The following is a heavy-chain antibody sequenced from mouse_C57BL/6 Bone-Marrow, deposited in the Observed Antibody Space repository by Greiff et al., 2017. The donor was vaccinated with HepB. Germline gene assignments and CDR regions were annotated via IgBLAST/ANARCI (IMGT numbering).Heavy chain of an antibody. J-gene: IGHJ2*01. CDR1: GYTFTSYT. Sequence: VQLQESGAELARPGASVKMSCKASGYTFTSYTMHWVKQRPGQGLEWIGYINPSSGYTKYNQKFKDKATLTADKSSSTAYMQLSSLTSEDSAVYYCARALRWYFDYWGQGTTLTVSS. CDR3: ARALRWYFDY. D-gene: IGHD1-1*01. V-gene: IGHV1-4*01. CDR2: INPSSGYT.